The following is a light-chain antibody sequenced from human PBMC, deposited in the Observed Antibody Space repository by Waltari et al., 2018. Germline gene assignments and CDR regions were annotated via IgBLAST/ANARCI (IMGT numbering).Light chain of an antibody. J-gene: IGLJ2*01. CDR1: SASHGRIC. CDR2: TNN. V-gene: IGLV1-47*02. Sequence: SVLPQPPSASGTPGQRVTISCSGSSASHGRICVYWYQQPPGTAPTLLIYTNNQRPSGVPDRFSDSKSGTSASLVISGLRSEDEADYYCAAWDDSLSGMVFGGGTKLTVL. CDR3: AAWDDSLSGMV.